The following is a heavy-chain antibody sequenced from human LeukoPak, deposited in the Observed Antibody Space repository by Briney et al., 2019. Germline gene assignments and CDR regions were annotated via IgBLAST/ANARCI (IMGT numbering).Heavy chain of an antibody. CDR3: ARMTTVTYYFDY. CDR2: IIPIFGTA. CDR1: GGTFSSYA. V-gene: IGHV1-69*13. D-gene: IGHD4-11*01. J-gene: IGHJ4*02. Sequence: SVKVSCKASGGTFSSYAISWVRQAPGQGLEWMGGIIPIFGTANYAQKFQGRVTITADESTSTAYMELSSLRSEDTAVYYCARMTTVTYYFDYWGQGTLVTVSS.